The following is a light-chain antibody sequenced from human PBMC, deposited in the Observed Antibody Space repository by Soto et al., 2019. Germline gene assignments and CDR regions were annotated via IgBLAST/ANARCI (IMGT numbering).Light chain of an antibody. CDR2: AAS. CDR1: QGISSY. V-gene: IGKV1-8*01. J-gene: IGKJ5*01. Sequence: AIRVTHAPSSLSSSTGYRVTITCRASQGISSYLAWFQQKPGKAPKLLISAASTSQSGVPSRFSGSGSGTDFNLTISYLQSEDFATYYCQQYYTYWITFGQGTRLEIK. CDR3: QQYYTYWIT.